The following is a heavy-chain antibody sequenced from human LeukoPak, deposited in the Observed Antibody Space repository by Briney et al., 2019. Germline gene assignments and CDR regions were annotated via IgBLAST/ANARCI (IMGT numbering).Heavy chain of an antibody. J-gene: IGHJ5*02. CDR3: ARGGNDFWSGLMYNWFDP. D-gene: IGHD3-3*01. CDR1: GGSISSYY. CDR2: IYYSGST. V-gene: IGHV4-59*01. Sequence: SETLSLTCTVSGGSISSYYWNWLRQPPGKGLEWIGYIYYSGSTNYNPSLPSRVTISVDTSKNQFSLKLTSVTAADTAMYYCARGGNDFWSGLMYNWFDPWGQGTLVTVSS.